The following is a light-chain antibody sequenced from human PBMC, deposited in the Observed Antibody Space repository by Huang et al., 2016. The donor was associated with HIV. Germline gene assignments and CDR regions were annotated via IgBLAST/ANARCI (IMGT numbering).Light chain of an antibody. J-gene: IGKJ1*01. CDR1: QTITNW. Sequence: DIQMTQSSSTLSASVGDRVTITCRASQTITNWLAWYQQKPGKAPKLLIYKASTLETGVPSRFSGSGSGTEFTLTINSMQPDDFATYYCQQYSSWRTFGQGTKVE. V-gene: IGKV1-5*03. CDR2: KAS. CDR3: QQYSSWRT.